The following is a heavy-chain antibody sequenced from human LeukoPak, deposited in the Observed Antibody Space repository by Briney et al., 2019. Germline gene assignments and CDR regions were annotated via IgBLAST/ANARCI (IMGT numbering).Heavy chain of an antibody. J-gene: IGHJ6*03. CDR3: ASLGYCSGGSCGDHYYYYYYMDV. D-gene: IGHD2-15*01. CDR2: IIPIFGTA. Sequence: GASVKLSCKAYGGTFSSYDISWVRQAPGQGLEWMGGIIPIFGTANYAQKFQGRVTITTDESTSTAYMELSSLRSEDTAVYYCASLGYCSGGSCGDHYYYYYYMDVWGKGTTVTVSS. V-gene: IGHV1-69*05. CDR1: GGTFSSYD.